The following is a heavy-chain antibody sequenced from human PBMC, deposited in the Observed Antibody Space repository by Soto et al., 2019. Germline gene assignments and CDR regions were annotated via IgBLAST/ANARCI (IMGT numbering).Heavy chain of an antibody. V-gene: IGHV1-2*04. CDR1: GYSFTDYH. J-gene: IGHJ6*02. CDR2: INPKSGGT. D-gene: IGHD2-8*01. Sequence: QVQLVQSGAEVKKPGASVKVSCKASGYSFTDYHIHWVRQAPGQGLEWLGRINPKSGGTSTAQKFQGWVTMTTDTSTSPASMELTRLTSDDTAIYYCARGDSTDCSNGVCSFFYNHDMDVWGQGTTVTVSS. CDR3: ARGDSTDCSNGVCSFFYNHDMDV.